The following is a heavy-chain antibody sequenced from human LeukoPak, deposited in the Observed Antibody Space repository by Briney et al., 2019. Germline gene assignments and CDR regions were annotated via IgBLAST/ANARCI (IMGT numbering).Heavy chain of an antibody. CDR1: GYTFTSYY. CDR2: INPSGGST. J-gene: IGHJ3*02. V-gene: IGHV1-46*01. CDR3: ARPQAYDSSGNDAFDI. Sequence: ASVKVSCKASGYTFTSYYMHWVRQAPGQGLEWMGIINPSGGSTSYAQKFQGRVTMTRDTSTSTVYMELSSLRSEDTAVYYRARPQAYDSSGNDAFDIWGQGTMVTVSS. D-gene: IGHD3-22*01.